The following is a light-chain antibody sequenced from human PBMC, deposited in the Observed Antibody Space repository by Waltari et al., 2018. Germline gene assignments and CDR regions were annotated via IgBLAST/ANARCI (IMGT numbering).Light chain of an antibody. J-gene: IGKJ1*01. V-gene: IGKV3-20*01. CDR3: QKYGTLPAT. CDR2: DAS. CDR1: TSVSKY. Sequence: IVFTQSPRTLSLSPGERATLSCRASTSVSKYLAWYQQQPGQAPRLLIYDASIRATGIPDRVSGSGWGTDFSLTISSLEREDFAVYYCQKYGTLPATFGQGTKVQ.